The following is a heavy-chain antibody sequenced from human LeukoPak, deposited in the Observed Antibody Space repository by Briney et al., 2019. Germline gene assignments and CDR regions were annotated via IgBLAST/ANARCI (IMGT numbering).Heavy chain of an antibody. Sequence: SVKVSCKASGGTFSSYAISWVRQAPGLGLEWMGGIIPIFGTANYAQKFQGRVTITADESTSTAYMELSSLRSEDTAVYYCASSGTVAETFDYWGQGTLVTVSS. J-gene: IGHJ4*02. D-gene: IGHD4-23*01. V-gene: IGHV1-69*13. CDR2: IIPIFGTA. CDR3: ASSGTVAETFDY. CDR1: GGTFSSYA.